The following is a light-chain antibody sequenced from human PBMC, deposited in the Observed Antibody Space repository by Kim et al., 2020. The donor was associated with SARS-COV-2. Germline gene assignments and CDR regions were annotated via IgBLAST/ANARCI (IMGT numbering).Light chain of an antibody. V-gene: IGKV3-20*01. CDR1: QSVSSRH. Sequence: SPGERATLSGRASQSVSSRHLAWYQQKPGQAPRLLIYGASSRATGIPDRFSGSGSGTDFTLTISRLEPEDFAVYYCQQYGSSPLTFGGGTKVDIK. CDR3: QQYGSSPLT. CDR2: GAS. J-gene: IGKJ4*01.